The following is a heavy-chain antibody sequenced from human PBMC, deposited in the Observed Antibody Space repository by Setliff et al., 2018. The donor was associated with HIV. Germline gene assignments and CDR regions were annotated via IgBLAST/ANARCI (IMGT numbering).Heavy chain of an antibody. CDR3: AKDSRGGFYYFDY. Sequence: HPGGSLRLSCAASGFTLDDYAMHWVRQAPGKGLEWVSGISWNSGSIGYADSVKGRFTISRDNAKNSLYLQMNSLRAEDTALYYCAKDSRGGFYYFDYWGQGTLVTVSS. CDR2: ISWNSGSI. V-gene: IGHV3-9*01. CDR1: GFTLDDYA. J-gene: IGHJ4*02. D-gene: IGHD3-16*01.